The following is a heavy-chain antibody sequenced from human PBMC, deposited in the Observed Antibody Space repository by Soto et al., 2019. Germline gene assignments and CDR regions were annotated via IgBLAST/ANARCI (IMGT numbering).Heavy chain of an antibody. CDR3: ARVNEDTTVTLFDY. V-gene: IGHV4-31*03. CDR1: GGSISSGNYY. Sequence: QVQLQESGPGLMKPSQTLSLTCTVSGGSISSGNYYWSWIRQHPGKGLEWIGYIYYSGRTYYNPSLKSRVTISKDTSKNQFSLKLSSVTPADTAVYYCARVNEDTTVTLFDYWGQGTLVTVSS. J-gene: IGHJ4*02. CDR2: IYYSGRT. D-gene: IGHD4-17*01.